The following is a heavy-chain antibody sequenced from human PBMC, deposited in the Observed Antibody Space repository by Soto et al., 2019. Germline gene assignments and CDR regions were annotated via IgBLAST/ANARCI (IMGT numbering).Heavy chain of an antibody. Sequence: SETLSLTCTVSGGSISSYYWSWIRQPPGKGLEWIGYIYYSGSTNYNPSLKSRVTISVDTSKNQFSLKLSSVTAADTAVYYCARANYDFWSGLHQGGMDVWGQGTTVTVSS. V-gene: IGHV4-59*01. CDR1: GGSISSYY. CDR3: ARANYDFWSGLHQGGMDV. D-gene: IGHD3-3*01. J-gene: IGHJ6*02. CDR2: IYYSGST.